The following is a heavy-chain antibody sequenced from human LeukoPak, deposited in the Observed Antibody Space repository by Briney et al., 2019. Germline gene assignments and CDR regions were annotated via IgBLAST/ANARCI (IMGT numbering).Heavy chain of an antibody. J-gene: IGHJ4*02. CDR2: IKSDGSST. D-gene: IGHD5-12*01. CDR3: ARDRGYTQDY. CDR1: GFTFSTFW. Sequence: GGSLRLSCAASGFTFSTFWMHWVRQAPGKGLVWVSHIKSDGSSTSYTDSVKGRFTISRDNAKNTLYLQMNSLRAEDTAVYYCARDRGYTQDYWGQGTLVTVSS. V-gene: IGHV3-74*01.